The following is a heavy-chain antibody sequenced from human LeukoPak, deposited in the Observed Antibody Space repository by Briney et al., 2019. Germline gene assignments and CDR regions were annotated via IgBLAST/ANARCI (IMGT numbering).Heavy chain of an antibody. CDR1: GFTFSSYS. CDR2: ISSGSTYM. CDR3: GRVGGRSKAAKGDAFDI. V-gene: IGHV3-21*01. Sequence: GGSLRLSCAASGFTFSSYSMNWVRQAPGKGLEWVSSISSGSTYMYYADSVKGRFTISRDNAQNSMYLQMNSLRAEDTAVYYCGRVGGRSKAAKGDAFDIWSQGTMVVVSS. J-gene: IGHJ3*02. D-gene: IGHD6-6*01.